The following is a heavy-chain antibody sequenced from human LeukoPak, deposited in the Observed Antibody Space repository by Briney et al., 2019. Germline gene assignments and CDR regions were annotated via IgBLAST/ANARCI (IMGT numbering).Heavy chain of an antibody. V-gene: IGHV1-2*02. D-gene: IGHD2-2*01. CDR1: GYTFIGYY. Sequence: ASVKVSCKASGYTFIGYYMHWVRQAPGQGLEWMGWINPNSGGTNYAQKFQGRVTMTRDTSISTAYMELSRLRSDDTAVYYCARVLGYCSSTSCKDTDYWGQGTLVTVSS. J-gene: IGHJ4*02. CDR2: INPNSGGT. CDR3: ARVLGYCSSTSCKDTDY.